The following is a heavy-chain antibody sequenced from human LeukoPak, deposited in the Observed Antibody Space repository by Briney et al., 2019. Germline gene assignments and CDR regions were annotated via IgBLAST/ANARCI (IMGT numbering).Heavy chain of an antibody. Sequence: GGSLRLSCAASGFTFSSYAMSWVRQAPGKGLEWVSTISAGGGSTYYADSVKGRFTISRDNSKSTLYLQMNSLRAEDTAVYYCAKDYYDILTGYQDFDYWGQGTLVTVSS. J-gene: IGHJ4*02. V-gene: IGHV3-23*01. CDR3: AKDYYDILTGYQDFDY. D-gene: IGHD3-9*01. CDR2: ISAGGGST. CDR1: GFTFSSYA.